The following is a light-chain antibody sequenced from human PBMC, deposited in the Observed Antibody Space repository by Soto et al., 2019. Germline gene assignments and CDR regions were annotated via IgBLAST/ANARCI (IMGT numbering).Light chain of an antibody. CDR1: QSVNSKY. J-gene: IGKJ1*01. V-gene: IGKV3-20*01. Sequence: EIVLTQSPGTLSLSPGERATLSCRTSQSVNSKYLGWYQQKPGQAPRLLIYGASSRATGIPDRFSGSGSGTDFTLTVTRLEPEDFAVYYCQQYETSPWTFGKGTKVEVK. CDR2: GAS. CDR3: QQYETSPWT.